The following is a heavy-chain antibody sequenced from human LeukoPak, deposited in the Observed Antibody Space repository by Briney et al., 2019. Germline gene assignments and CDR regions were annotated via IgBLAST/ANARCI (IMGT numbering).Heavy chain of an antibody. D-gene: IGHD6-19*01. J-gene: IGHJ4*02. Sequence: ASVKVSCKASGYTFTGYYMHWVRQAPGQGLERMGWINPNSGGTNYAQKFQGWVTMTRDTSISTAYMELSRLRSDDTAVYYCARGAGLYSSGWYVRPFDYWGQGTLVTVSS. V-gene: IGHV1-2*04. CDR3: ARGAGLYSSGWYVRPFDY. CDR2: INPNSGGT. CDR1: GYTFTGYY.